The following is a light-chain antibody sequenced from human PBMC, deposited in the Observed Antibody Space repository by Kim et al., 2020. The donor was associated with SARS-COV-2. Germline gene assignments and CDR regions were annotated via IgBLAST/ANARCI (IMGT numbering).Light chain of an antibody. V-gene: IGLV2-11*03. CDR2: HVT. Sequence: GQSVTISCTGTNSDVGAYNFVSWFQQHPGKAPKLIIYHVTKRPSGVPNRFSASKSGNTASLTISGLQAEDEADYYCCSSAGSYTWVFGGGTKLTVL. CDR1: NSDVGAYNF. J-gene: IGLJ3*02. CDR3: CSSAGSYTWV.